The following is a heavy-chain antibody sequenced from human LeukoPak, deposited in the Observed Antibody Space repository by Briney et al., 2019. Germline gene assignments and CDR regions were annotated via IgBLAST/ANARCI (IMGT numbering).Heavy chain of an antibody. J-gene: IGHJ4*02. CDR1: GGSISSYY. Sequence: SETLSLTCTVSGGSISSYYWSWIRQPDGKGLEWIGRIYTSGSTNYNPSLKSRVTMSVDTSKNQFSLKLNSVTAADTAVYYCAREGPPSGSTAGYFDYWGQGTLVTVSS. CDR2: IYTSGST. V-gene: IGHV4-4*07. D-gene: IGHD1-26*01. CDR3: AREGPPSGSTAGYFDY.